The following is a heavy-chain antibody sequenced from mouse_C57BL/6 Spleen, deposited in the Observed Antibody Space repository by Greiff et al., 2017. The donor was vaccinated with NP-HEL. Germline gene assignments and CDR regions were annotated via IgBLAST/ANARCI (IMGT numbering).Heavy chain of an antibody. Sequence: EVQGVESGGGLVKPGGSLKLSCAASGFTFRDYGMHWVRQAPEKGLEWVAYISSGSSPIYYADTVKGRFTSARDNSKITLFLQMTSLRSEDTAMYYCAVDYDDAMDYWGQGTSVTVSS. V-gene: IGHV5-17*01. D-gene: IGHD2-4*01. CDR3: AVDYDDAMDY. CDR2: ISSGSSPI. J-gene: IGHJ4*01. CDR1: GFTFRDYG.